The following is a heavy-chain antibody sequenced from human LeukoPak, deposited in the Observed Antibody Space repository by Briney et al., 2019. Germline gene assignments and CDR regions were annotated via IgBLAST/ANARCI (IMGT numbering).Heavy chain of an antibody. CDR3: ARDQTAVTGVWGTIDY. J-gene: IGHJ4*02. V-gene: IGHV3-30*03. CDR2: ISYDGSNT. D-gene: IGHD2-8*02. Sequence: GGSLRLSCTASGFTFSGYGMHWVRQAPGMGLEWVAIISYDGSNTFYGDSVKGRFTISRDNSKKTLYLQMNSLRTEDTAVYYCARDQTAVTGVWGTIDYWGQGTLVTVSS. CDR1: GFTFSGYG.